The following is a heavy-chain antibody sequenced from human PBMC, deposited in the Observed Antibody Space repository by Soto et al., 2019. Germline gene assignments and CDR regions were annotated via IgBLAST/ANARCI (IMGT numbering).Heavy chain of an antibody. Sequence: ASVKVSCKASGYTFTSYYMHWVRQAPGQGLEWMGIINPSGGSTSYAQKFQGRVTMTRDTSTSTVYMELSSLRSEDTAVYYCARKEFSSGRGGPFAYRGRGPLVTVSS. V-gene: IGHV1-46*01. D-gene: IGHD3-10*01. CDR1: GYTFTSYY. CDR2: INPSGGST. J-gene: IGHJ4*02. CDR3: ARKEFSSGRGGPFAY.